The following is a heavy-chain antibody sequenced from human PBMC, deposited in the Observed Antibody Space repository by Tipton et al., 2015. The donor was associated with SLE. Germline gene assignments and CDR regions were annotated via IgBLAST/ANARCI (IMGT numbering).Heavy chain of an antibody. Sequence: QSGPEVKQPGSSVKVSCKASGGTLSSHTVTWARQAPGQGLEWMGRIIPIFDIRNYAQEFQGRITITADKFTSTAYMELSSLRSEDTAVYYCATDPFGYCYTATCYPPLESWGQGTLVTVSS. CDR1: GGTLSSHT. J-gene: IGHJ4*02. V-gene: IGHV1-69*04. CDR2: IIPIFDIR. D-gene: IGHD2-2*01. CDR3: ATDPFGYCYTATCYPPLES.